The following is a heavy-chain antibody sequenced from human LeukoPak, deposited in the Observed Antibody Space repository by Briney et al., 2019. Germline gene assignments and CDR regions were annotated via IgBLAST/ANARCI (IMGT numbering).Heavy chain of an antibody. J-gene: IGHJ4*02. CDR1: GFTFSSYA. V-gene: IGHV3-23*01. CDR2: ISGSGGST. Sequence: GGSLRLSCAASGFTFSSYAMSWVRQAPGEGLEWVSAISGSGGSTYYADSVKGRFTVSRDNSKNTLYLHMSSLRAEDTAVYYCAKLAGLTTVTPFDYWGQGTLVTVSS. CDR3: AKLAGLTTVTPFDY. D-gene: IGHD4-17*01.